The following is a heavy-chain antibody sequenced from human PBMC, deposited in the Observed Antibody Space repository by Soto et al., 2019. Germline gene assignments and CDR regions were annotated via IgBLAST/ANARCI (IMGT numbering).Heavy chain of an antibody. D-gene: IGHD3-3*01. CDR2: INPSDGNT. V-gene: IGHV1-46*01. Sequence: ASVKVSCKAAGYTFTSNHMHWVRQAPGQGLEWMGIINPSDGNTNYAQKLQGRVTMTTDTSTSTAYMELRSLRSDDTAVYYCARVAWEWYGMDVWGQGTTVTVSS. CDR3: ARVAWEWYGMDV. CDR1: GYTFTSNH. J-gene: IGHJ6*02.